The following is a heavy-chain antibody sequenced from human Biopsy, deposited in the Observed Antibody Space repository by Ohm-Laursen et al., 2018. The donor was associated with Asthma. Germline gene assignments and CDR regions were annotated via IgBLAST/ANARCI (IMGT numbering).Heavy chain of an antibody. D-gene: IGHD3-10*01. CDR3: ARDVVWFREVGGMDA. CDR1: GFTLTTYA. CDR2: ISYDGSTK. Sequence: SLRLSCSASGFTLTTYAIHWVRQAPGKGLEWVAVISYDGSTKYSADSVKGRSIVSRDISKNILSLQMNSLRPEDTAVYYCARDVVWFREVGGMDAWGQGTTVTVSS. J-gene: IGHJ6*02. V-gene: IGHV3-30*03.